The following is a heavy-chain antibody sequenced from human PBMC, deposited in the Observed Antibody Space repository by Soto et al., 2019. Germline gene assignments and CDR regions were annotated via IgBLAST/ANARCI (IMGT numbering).Heavy chain of an antibody. V-gene: IGHV4-39*01. Sequence: ASETLSLTCTVSGGSISGSSYYWGWIRQPPGKGLEWIGSIYYSGSTYYNPSLKSRVTISVDTSKNQFSLKLSSVTAADTAVYYCARDTVTPPYYYYYYGMDVWGQGTTVTVSS. CDR3: ARDTVTPPYYYYYYGMDV. J-gene: IGHJ6*02. D-gene: IGHD4-4*01. CDR1: GGSISGSSYY. CDR2: IYYSGST.